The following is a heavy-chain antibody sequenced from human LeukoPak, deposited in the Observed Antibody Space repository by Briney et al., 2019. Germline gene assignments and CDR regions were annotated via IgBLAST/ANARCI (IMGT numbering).Heavy chain of an antibody. Sequence: ASMKVSCKPSGGILSTHSITWVRQAPGQGPQWMGRIVPLFFTTNYAEKFQERVSITADRSTNTVYMELASLKSEDTAIYYCATSGTSGTPDDAFDIWGRGTMVIVSS. CDR2: IVPLFFTT. CDR3: ATSGTSGTPDDAFDI. CDR1: GGILSTHS. D-gene: IGHD3-10*01. V-gene: IGHV1-69*06. J-gene: IGHJ3*02.